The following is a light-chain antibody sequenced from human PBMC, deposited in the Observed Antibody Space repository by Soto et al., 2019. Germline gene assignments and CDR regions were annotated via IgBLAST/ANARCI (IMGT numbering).Light chain of an antibody. CDR2: EVS. CDR3: NSYTTTSTYA. V-gene: IGLV2-14*01. J-gene: IGLJ1*01. Sequence: QSALTQPASVSGSPGRSITISCTGTSTDIGSYNCVSWYQQHPGKAPKLMIYEVSNRPSGVSNRFSGSKSGNTASLTISGLQAEDEADYYCNSYTTTSTYAFGTGTKVTVL. CDR1: STDIGSYNC.